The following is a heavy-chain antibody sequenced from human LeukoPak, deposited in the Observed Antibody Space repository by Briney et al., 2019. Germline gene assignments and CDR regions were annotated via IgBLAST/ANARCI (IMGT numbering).Heavy chain of an antibody. CDR3: ARAEYSSSWYLYNWFDP. D-gene: IGHD6-13*01. J-gene: IGHJ5*02. Sequence: PSETLSLTCTVSGGSISSSSYYWGWIRQPPGKGLEWIGSIYYSGSTYYNPSLKSRVTISVDTSMDQFSLKLSSVTAADTAVYYCARAEYSSSWYLYNWFDPWGQGTLVTVSS. CDR2: IYYSGST. V-gene: IGHV4-39*07. CDR1: GGSISSSSYY.